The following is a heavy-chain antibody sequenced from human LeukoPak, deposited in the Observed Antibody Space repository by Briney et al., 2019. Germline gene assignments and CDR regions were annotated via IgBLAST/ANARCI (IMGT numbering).Heavy chain of an antibody. J-gene: IGHJ3*02. Sequence: TGGSLRLSCAASGFTFSSYSMNWVRQAPGKGLEWVSSISSSSSYIYYADSVKGRFTISRDNAKNSLHLQMNSLRAEDTAVYYCARAVYGFDAFDIWGQGTMVTVSS. CDR3: ARAVYGFDAFDI. CDR2: ISSSSSYI. D-gene: IGHD4-17*01. CDR1: GFTFSSYS. V-gene: IGHV3-21*01.